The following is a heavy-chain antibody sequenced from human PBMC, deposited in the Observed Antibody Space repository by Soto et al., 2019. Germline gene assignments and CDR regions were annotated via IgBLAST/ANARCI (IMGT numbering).Heavy chain of an antibody. CDR2: IYYSGST. Sequence: SETLSLTCTVSGGSISSYYWSWIRQPPGKGLEWIGYIYYSGSTNYNPSLKSRVTISVDTSKNQFSLKLSSVTAADTAVYYCARDSNAVDVWGKGTTVTVSS. V-gene: IGHV4-59*01. CDR3: ARDSNAVDV. J-gene: IGHJ6*04. CDR1: GGSISSYY.